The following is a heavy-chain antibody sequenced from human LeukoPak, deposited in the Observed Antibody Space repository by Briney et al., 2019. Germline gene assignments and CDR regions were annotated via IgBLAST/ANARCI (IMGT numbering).Heavy chain of an antibody. Sequence: SETLSLTCAVHGWSLSGQYWSWIRQPPGKGLEWIGEIHPSGSTNYNPSLESRVIISLDTSKNQFSLRLSSVTAADTALYYCARGYDYSKTGYWGQGTLVTVSS. D-gene: IGHD4-11*01. V-gene: IGHV4-34*01. CDR1: GWSLSGQY. CDR2: IHPSGST. J-gene: IGHJ4*02. CDR3: ARGYDYSKTGY.